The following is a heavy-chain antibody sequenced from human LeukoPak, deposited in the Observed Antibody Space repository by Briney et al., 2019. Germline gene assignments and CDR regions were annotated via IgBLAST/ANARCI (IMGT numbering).Heavy chain of an antibody. D-gene: IGHD3-9*01. CDR3: ARDGDSLRYFGLSLNDAFDF. Sequence: PGGSLRLSCAASGFTFSSYSMNWVRQAPGKGLEWVSSISSSSSYIYYADSVKGRFTISRDNAKNSLYLQMNSLRPEDTALYYCARDGDSLRYFGLSLNDAFDFWGRGTMVTVSS. CDR2: ISSSSSYI. CDR1: GFTFSSYS. V-gene: IGHV3-21*01. J-gene: IGHJ3*01.